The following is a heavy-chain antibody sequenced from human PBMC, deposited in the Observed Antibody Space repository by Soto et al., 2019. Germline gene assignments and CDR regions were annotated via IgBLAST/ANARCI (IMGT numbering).Heavy chain of an antibody. J-gene: IGHJ4*02. Sequence: EVQLVESGGGLVQPGGSLRLSCAASGFTFSSYAMHWVRQAPGKGLEYVSAISSNGGSTYYANSVKGRFTISRDNSKNTLYLQMGSLRTEHMAVYYCARVDGSGSYPDYWGQGTLVTVSS. CDR2: ISSNGGST. V-gene: IGHV3-64*01. CDR1: GFTFSSYA. CDR3: ARVDGSGSYPDY. D-gene: IGHD3-10*01.